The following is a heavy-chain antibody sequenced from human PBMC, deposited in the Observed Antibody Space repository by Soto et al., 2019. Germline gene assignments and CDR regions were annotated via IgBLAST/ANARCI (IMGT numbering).Heavy chain of an antibody. CDR1: EFTFSSYE. V-gene: IGHV3-48*03. CDR2: MNSRGGTT. Sequence: EVQLVESGGGLVQPGGSLRLSCAATEFTFSSYEMNWVRQAPGKGLEWVAYMNSRGGTTYYADSVKGRFTISRDNAKNSLYLEMNSLRAEDTAVYYCAKEKSVMNSGYDAFDVWGQGTMVTVS. D-gene: IGHD5-12*01. J-gene: IGHJ3*01. CDR3: AKEKSVMNSGYDAFDV.